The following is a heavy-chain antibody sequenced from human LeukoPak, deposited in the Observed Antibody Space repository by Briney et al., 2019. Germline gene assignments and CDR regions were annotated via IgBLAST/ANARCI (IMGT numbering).Heavy chain of an antibody. J-gene: IGHJ5*02. D-gene: IGHD3-10*01. V-gene: IGHV4-4*07. CDR2: IYTSGST. CDR1: GGSISSYY. Sequence: SETLSLTCTVSGGSISSYYWSWIRQPAGKGLEWIGRIYTSGSTNYNPSLKSRVTMSVDTSKNQFSLKLSSVTAADTAVYYCAREVLLWFGELFGWFDPWGQGTLVTVSS. CDR3: AREVLLWFGELFGWFDP.